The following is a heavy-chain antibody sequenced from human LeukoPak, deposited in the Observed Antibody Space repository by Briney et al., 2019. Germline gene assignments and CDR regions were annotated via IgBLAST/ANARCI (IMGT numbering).Heavy chain of an antibody. CDR1: GGSFSGYY. Sequence: SETLSLNCAVYGGSFSGYYWSWIRQPPGNGLEWIGEINHSGSTNYNPSLKSRVTISVDTSKNQFSLKLSSVTAADTAVYYCASYDILTGYYNFPYWGQGTLVTVSS. D-gene: IGHD3-9*01. V-gene: IGHV4-34*01. CDR2: INHSGST. CDR3: ASYDILTGYYNFPY. J-gene: IGHJ4*02.